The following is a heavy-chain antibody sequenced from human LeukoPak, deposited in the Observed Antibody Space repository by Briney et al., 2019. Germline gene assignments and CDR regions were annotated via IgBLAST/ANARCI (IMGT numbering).Heavy chain of an antibody. Sequence: GGSLRLSCTASGFTFGDYAMSWVRQAPGKGLEWVGFIRSKAYGGTTEYAACVKGRFTISRDDSKSIAYLQMNSLKTEDTAVYYCTRDSVYSYGLSELGYWGQGTLVTVSS. D-gene: IGHD5-18*01. J-gene: IGHJ4*02. V-gene: IGHV3-49*04. CDR3: TRDSVYSYGLSELGY. CDR2: IRSKAYGGTT. CDR1: GFTFGDYA.